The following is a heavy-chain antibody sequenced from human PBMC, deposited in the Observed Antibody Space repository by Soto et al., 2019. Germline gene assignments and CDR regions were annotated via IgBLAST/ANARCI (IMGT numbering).Heavy chain of an antibody. CDR1: GGPISSSSYY. V-gene: IGHV4-39*01. J-gene: IGHJ6*02. Sequence: SETLSLTCTVSGGPISSSSYYWVWIRQPAGKGLAWIGSIYYSGSTYYNPCLKSRVTISVDTSKNPFSLKLSSVTAADTAVYYCASTWGAAAGTGYYYGMDVWGQGTTVTVSS. CDR3: ASTWGAAAGTGYYYGMDV. D-gene: IGHD6-13*01. CDR2: IYYSGST.